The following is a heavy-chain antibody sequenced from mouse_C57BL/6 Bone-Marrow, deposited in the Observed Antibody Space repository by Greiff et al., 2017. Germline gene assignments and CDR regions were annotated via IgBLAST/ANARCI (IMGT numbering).Heavy chain of an antibody. Sequence: VQLQQSGPELVKPGASVKISCKASGYSFTGYYMNWVKQSPEKSLEWIGEINPSTGGTTYNQKFKAKATLTVDKSSSTAYMQLTSLTSAATTVYYCASPLLRNYYARLYGCQEPSVPVSS. CDR3: ASPLLRNYYARLY. D-gene: IGHD1-1*01. CDR1: GYSFTGYY. V-gene: IGHV1-42*01. CDR2: INPSTGGT. J-gene: IGHJ4*01.